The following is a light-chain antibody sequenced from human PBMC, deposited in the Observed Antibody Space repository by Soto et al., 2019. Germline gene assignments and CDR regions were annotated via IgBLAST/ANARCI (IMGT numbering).Light chain of an antibody. CDR3: HQRQSWPRT. J-gene: IGKJ1*01. CDR2: QTS. CDR1: QYINTR. Sequence: EIVLTQSPATLSSFPGDRVTLSCRASQYINTRLAWYQHRPGQAPRLLIYQTSIRAAGIPARFSASGTGTDFTLTIRDVQPEDCAVYYCHQRQSWPRTFGQGTKVDI. V-gene: IGKV3-11*01.